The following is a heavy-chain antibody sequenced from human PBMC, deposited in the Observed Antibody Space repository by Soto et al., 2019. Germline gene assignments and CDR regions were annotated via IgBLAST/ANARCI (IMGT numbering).Heavy chain of an antibody. D-gene: IGHD6-13*01. CDR2: INPSGGST. V-gene: IGHV1-46*01. J-gene: IGHJ6*02. CDR1: GYTFTSYY. Sequence: EASVKVSCKASGYTFTSYYMHWVRQAPGQGLEWMGIINPSGGSTSYAQKFQGRVTMTRDTSTSTVYMELSSLRSEDTAVYYCARGLSSSWPHYYYYYGMDVWGQGTTVTVSS. CDR3: ARGLSSSWPHYYYYYGMDV.